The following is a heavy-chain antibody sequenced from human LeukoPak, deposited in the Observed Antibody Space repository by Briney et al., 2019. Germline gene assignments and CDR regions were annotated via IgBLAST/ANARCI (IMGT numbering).Heavy chain of an antibody. J-gene: IGHJ4*02. CDR2: IYYSGST. CDR3: ARNLYGGNLNYFDY. V-gene: IGHV4-61*01. CDR1: GGSVSSGSNY. D-gene: IGHD4-23*01. Sequence: PSETLSLTCTVSGGSVSSGSNYWSWIRQPPGKGLEWIGYIYYSGSTNYNPSLKSRVTISVDTSKNQFSLKLSSVTAADTAVYYCARNLYGGNLNYFDYWGQGTLVTVSS.